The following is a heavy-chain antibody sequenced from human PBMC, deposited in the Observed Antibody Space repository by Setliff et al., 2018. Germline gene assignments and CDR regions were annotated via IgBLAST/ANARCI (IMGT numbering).Heavy chain of an antibody. J-gene: IGHJ4*02. CDR3: ARGYYDILTGYYIGY. CDR2: IHYSGYT. CDR1: GGSLSSYY. V-gene: IGHV4-59*08. Sequence: SETLSLTCTVSGGSLSSYYWSWFRQPPGKGLEWIGYIHYSGYTNYNPSLKSRVTISVDTSKNQFSLKLSSVTAADTAVYYCARGYYDILTGYYIGYWGQGTLVTVSS. D-gene: IGHD3-9*01.